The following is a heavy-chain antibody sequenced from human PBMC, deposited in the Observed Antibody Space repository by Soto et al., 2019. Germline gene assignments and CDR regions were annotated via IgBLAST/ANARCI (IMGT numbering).Heavy chain of an antibody. Sequence: EVQLLESGGGLVQPGGSLRLSCAASEFTFRSYAMSWVRQSPGKGLAWVSSMSGSGGSTYYADSVKGRFTISRDNSKNTLFLQMNSMRADDTDVYYCARLSRATHYFYYPMDVWGQGTTVTVSS. CDR1: EFTFRSYA. CDR2: MSGSGGST. V-gene: IGHV3-23*01. J-gene: IGHJ6*02. D-gene: IGHD2-2*01. CDR3: ARLSRATHYFYYPMDV.